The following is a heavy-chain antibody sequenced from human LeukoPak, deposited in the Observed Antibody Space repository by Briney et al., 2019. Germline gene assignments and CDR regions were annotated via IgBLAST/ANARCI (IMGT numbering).Heavy chain of an antibody. J-gene: IGHJ5*02. D-gene: IGHD2-21*01. CDR1: GFTFSSYE. V-gene: IGHV3-48*03. Sequence: PGGPLRLSCAASGFTFSSYEMNWVRQAPGKGLEWLSYIIGSGPTTQYADSVRDRFTISRDNDKNAVYLQMNSLRADDTAIYYCVRDRGGAYSGDNLFDPWGQGTLVTVSS. CDR2: IIGSGPTT. CDR3: VRDRGGAYSGDNLFDP.